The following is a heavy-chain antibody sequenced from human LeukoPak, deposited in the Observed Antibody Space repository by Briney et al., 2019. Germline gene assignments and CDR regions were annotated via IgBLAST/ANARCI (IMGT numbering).Heavy chain of an antibody. V-gene: IGHV4-59*01. D-gene: IGHD1-14*01. CDR1: VGSISSYY. J-gene: IGHJ4*02. CDR2: IHYSGST. Sequence: SETLSLTCSVSVGSISSYYGSWIRQPPAKGLEWIGYIHYSGSTNYNPSLKSRVTIAVDTSKNQFCLKLRSVTAADTALYYCATKRAEYFDYRGQGTLVTVS. CDR3: ATKRAEYFDY.